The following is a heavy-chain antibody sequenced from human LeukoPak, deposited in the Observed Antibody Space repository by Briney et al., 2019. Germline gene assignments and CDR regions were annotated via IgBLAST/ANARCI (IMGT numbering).Heavy chain of an antibody. J-gene: IGHJ6*02. D-gene: IGHD3-9*01. Sequence: GESLKISCKASGYIYTSYWIGWVRQIPGKGLEWMGIIYPGDSDTRYSPSFQGQVTISADKSISTAYLQWSSLKALDTAMYYCARSSISTLGGMDVWGQGTTVTVSS. V-gene: IGHV5-51*01. CDR3: ARSSISTLGGMDV. CDR2: IYPGDSDT. CDR1: GYIYTSYW.